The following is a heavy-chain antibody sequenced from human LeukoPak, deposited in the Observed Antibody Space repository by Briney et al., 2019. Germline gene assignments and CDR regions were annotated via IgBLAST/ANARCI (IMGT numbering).Heavy chain of an antibody. J-gene: IGHJ4*02. D-gene: IGHD6-19*01. Sequence: GGSLRLSCAASGFTFSSYGMHWVRQAPGKGLEWVAVISYDGSNKYYADSVKGRFTISRDNSKNTLYLQMNSLRAEDTAVYYCAKDLAPPRGAGRFDYWGQGTLVTVSS. CDR2: ISYDGSNK. V-gene: IGHV3-30*18. CDR3: AKDLAPPRGAGRFDY. CDR1: GFTFSSYG.